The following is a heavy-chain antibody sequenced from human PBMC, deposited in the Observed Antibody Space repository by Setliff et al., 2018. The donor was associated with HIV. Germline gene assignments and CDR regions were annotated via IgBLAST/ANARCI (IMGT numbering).Heavy chain of an antibody. CDR1: GGSISNYY. Sequence: PSETLSLTCIVSGGSISNYYWTWIRQPPGKGLECIGYIYYDGSTNYNPSLKSRVTFSVDTSKNYFSLELSSVTAADTAVYYCARDRSRHYGAGGRLDVWGKGTTVTVSS. CDR3: ARDRSRHYGAGGRLDV. D-gene: IGHD4-17*01. J-gene: IGHJ6*04. CDR2: IYYDGST. V-gene: IGHV4-59*12.